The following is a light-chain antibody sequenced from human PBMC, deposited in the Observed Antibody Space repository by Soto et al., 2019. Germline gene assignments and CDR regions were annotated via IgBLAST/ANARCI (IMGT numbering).Light chain of an antibody. CDR2: AAS. Sequence: AIQITQSPSSLSASVGDRVTITGRASQDSRNDLGWYQQKPGKAPSLLIYAASTLHSGVPSRLSGSGSGTDFTLTISRLQPEDFASYYCLQDYSYPLTFGPGTKV. CDR1: QDSRND. J-gene: IGKJ4*02. CDR3: LQDYSYPLT. V-gene: IGKV1-6*02.